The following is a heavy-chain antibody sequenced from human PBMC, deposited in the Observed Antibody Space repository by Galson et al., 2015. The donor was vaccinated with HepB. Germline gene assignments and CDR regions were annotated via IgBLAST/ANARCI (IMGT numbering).Heavy chain of an antibody. Sequence: SLRLSCAASGFSFSIYGMHWVRQSPGKGLEWVTIISSDGSNKYYADSVKGRFTISRDNSKNTLYLQMNSLRAEDTAVYYCAKEGSNTLEILFDLWGRGTLVTVSS. J-gene: IGHJ4*02. CDR3: AKEGSNTLEILFDL. CDR2: ISSDGSNK. V-gene: IGHV3-30*18. D-gene: IGHD1-26*01. CDR1: GFSFSIYG.